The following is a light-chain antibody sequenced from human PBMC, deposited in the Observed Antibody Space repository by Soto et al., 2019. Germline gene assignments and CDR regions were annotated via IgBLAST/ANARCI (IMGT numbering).Light chain of an antibody. Sequence: EIVLTQSPGTLSLSPGERATLSCRASQSVSSSYLAWYQQKPGQAPRLLIYGASSRATGIPDRFSGSGSGTDFTLTISTLEHEDSAVYYCQQYGSSPVTFGQGTRLAIK. V-gene: IGKV3-20*01. CDR1: QSVSSSY. CDR3: QQYGSSPVT. CDR2: GAS. J-gene: IGKJ5*01.